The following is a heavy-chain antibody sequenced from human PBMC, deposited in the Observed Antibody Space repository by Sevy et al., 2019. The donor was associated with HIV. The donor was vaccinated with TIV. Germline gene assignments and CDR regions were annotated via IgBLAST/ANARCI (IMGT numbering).Heavy chain of an antibody. V-gene: IGHV3-33*01. D-gene: IGHD6-19*01. J-gene: IGHJ5*02. CDR3: ARDRPIAVIGTVNWFDP. CDR2: IWYDGKIK. CDR1: GFNFTTYG. Sequence: GGSLRLSCVASGFNFTTYGIHWVRRTPGRGLEWLAVIWYDGKIKFYADAVKGRFTVSRDNSKNTVYLQMNSLRVDDTAVYYCARDRPIAVIGTVNWFDPWSRGTLVTVSS.